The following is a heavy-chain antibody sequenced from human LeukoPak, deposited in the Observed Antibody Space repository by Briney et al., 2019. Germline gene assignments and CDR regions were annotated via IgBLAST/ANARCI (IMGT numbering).Heavy chain of an antibody. V-gene: IGHV3-9*01. CDR1: GFTFDDYA. J-gene: IGHJ4*02. CDR2: ISWNSGYL. Sequence: GGSLRLSCTASGFTFDDYAMHWVRQAPGKGLEWVSGISWNSGYLGYADSVKGRFTISRDNAKNSLYLQMKSLRAEDTALYYCAKDDKSSWYFGGIDYWGQGTLVTVSS. CDR3: AKDDKSSWYFGGIDY. D-gene: IGHD6-13*01.